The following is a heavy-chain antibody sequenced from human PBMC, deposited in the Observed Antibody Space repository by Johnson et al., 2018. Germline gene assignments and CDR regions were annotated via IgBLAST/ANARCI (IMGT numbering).Heavy chain of an antibody. J-gene: IGHJ3*02. Sequence: QVQLQQWGAGLLKPSETLSLTCAVYGGSFSGYYWTWIRQPPGKGLEWIGEINHRGGTNYNPALKSRVTISVDTSKNQFSLKLSSVTAADTAVYYFPVRNPLGDGGAFDIWGQGTMVTVSS. D-gene: IGHD3-16*01. CDR1: GGSFSGYY. CDR2: INHRGGT. CDR3: PVRNPLGDGGAFDI. V-gene: IGHV4-34*03.